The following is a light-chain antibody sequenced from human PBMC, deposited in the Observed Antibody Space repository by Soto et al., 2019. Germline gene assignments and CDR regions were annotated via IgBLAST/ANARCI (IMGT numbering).Light chain of an antibody. V-gene: IGKV1-5*01. J-gene: IGKJ1*01. Sequence: DIQLTQSPPTLSASVGDRVTITCRASQSIRYYLAWYQQMPGKAPKLLIYGASRLQSGVPSRFSGRGSGTEFTLTIRSLHPDDFAPYFCQRHKSYSQTFGQGTNVELK. CDR2: GAS. CDR3: QRHKSYSQT. CDR1: QSIRYY.